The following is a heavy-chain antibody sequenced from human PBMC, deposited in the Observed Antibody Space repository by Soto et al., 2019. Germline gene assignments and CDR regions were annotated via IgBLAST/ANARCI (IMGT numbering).Heavy chain of an antibody. D-gene: IGHD3-22*01. J-gene: IGHJ3*02. V-gene: IGHV4-30-2*01. CDR1: GGSISSGGYS. CDR3: ARVGGYYDSSGYGVDACDS. CDR2: IYHGGSS. Sequence: SETLSLTCAVSGGSISSGGYSWSWIRQAPGQGLEWIGCIYHGGSSYYNPSIKSRVTISVDRSKNQFSLKLSSVTAEDTAVYYCARVGGYYDSSGYGVDACDSWGQGTMVTVSS.